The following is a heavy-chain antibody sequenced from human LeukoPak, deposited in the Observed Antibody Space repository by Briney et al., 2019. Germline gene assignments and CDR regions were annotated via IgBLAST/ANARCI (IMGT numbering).Heavy chain of an antibody. CDR2: IVPILGIA. CDR1: GGTFSSYA. CDR3: ARVDTAMVIDY. V-gene: IGHV1-69*04. J-gene: IGHJ4*02. D-gene: IGHD5-18*01. Sequence: SVKVSCKASGGTFSSYAISWVRQAPGQGLEWMGRIVPILGIANYAQKFQGRVTITADKSTSTAYMELSSLRSEDTAVYYCARVDTAMVIDYWGQGTLVTVSS.